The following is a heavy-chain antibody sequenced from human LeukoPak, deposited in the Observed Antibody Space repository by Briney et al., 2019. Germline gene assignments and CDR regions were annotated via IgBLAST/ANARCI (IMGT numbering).Heavy chain of an antibody. Sequence: ASVKVSCKASGYTFTGYYMHWVRQAPGQGLEWMGWINPNSGGTNYAQKFQGRVTMTRDTSISTAYMELSRLRSDDTAVYYCARKDIVVVPAAMPAGFDPWSQGTLVTVSS. D-gene: IGHD2-2*01. V-gene: IGHV1-2*02. J-gene: IGHJ5*02. CDR2: INPNSGGT. CDR3: ARKDIVVVPAAMPAGFDP. CDR1: GYTFTGYY.